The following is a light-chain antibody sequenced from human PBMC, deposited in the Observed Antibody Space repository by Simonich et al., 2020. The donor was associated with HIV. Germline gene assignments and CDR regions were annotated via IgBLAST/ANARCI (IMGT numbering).Light chain of an antibody. Sequence: DIQMTQSPSTLSASVGERVTITCRASQRMNIWLARYQQKPGKAPNLLIYKASTLQSGVPSRFSGSGSGTEFTLTINSLQPDDFATYYCQVFNTYSLSFGGGTRVEIK. CDR3: QVFNTYSLS. CDR2: KAS. J-gene: IGKJ4*01. V-gene: IGKV1-5*03. CDR1: QRMNIW.